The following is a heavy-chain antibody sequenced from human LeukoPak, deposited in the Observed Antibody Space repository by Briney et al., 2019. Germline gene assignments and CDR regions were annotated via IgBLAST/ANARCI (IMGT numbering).Heavy chain of an antibody. CDR3: ARVSDFLTGFDY. Sequence: SSETLSLTCTVSGGSISSYYWSWIRQPPGKGLEWIGYIYYSGSTNYNPSLKSRVTISVDTSKNQFSLKLSSVTAADTAVYYCARVSDFLTGFDYWGQGTLVTVSS. J-gene: IGHJ4*02. V-gene: IGHV4-59*01. CDR1: GGSISSYY. D-gene: IGHD3-9*01. CDR2: IYYSGST.